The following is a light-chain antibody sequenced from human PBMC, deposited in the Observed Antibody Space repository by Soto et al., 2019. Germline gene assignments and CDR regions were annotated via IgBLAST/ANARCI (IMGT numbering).Light chain of an antibody. V-gene: IGLV2-14*01. J-gene: IGLJ1*01. CDR1: SSDVGGYNY. CDR2: EVS. Sequence: QSVLTQPASVSGSPGQSITISCTGTSSDVGGYNYVSWYQQHPGKAPKLMIYEVSNRPSGVSNRFSGSKSGNTASLTISGLQAEDEADYYCTSYRSSSTLDVFGTGTKVTV. CDR3: TSYRSSSTLDV.